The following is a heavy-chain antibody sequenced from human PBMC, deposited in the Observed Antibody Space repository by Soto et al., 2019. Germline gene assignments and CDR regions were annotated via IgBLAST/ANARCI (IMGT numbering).Heavy chain of an antibody. CDR3: ARKAVAGTYYYYGMDV. CDR2: IYHSGST. Sequence: SETLSLTCAVSGGSISSSNWWSWVRQPPGKGLEWIGEIYHSGSTNYNPSLKSRVTISVDKSKNQFSLKLSSVTAADTAVYYCARKAVAGTYYYYGMDVWGQGTTVTVSS. J-gene: IGHJ6*02. CDR1: GGSISSSNW. V-gene: IGHV4-4*02. D-gene: IGHD6-19*01.